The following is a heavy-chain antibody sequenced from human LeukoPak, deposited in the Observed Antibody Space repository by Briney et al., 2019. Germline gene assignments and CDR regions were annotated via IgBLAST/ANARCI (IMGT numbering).Heavy chain of an antibody. CDR3: ARGYYGSGRV. CDR1: GGSISSYY. D-gene: IGHD3-10*01. V-gene: IGHV4-59*01. CDR2: IYYCGST. J-gene: IGHJ4*02. Sequence: SETLSLTCTVSGGSISSYYWSWIRQPPGKGLEWIGYIYYCGSTNYNPSLKSRVTISVDTPKNQFSLKLSSVTAADTAVYYCARGYYGSGRVWGQGTLVTVSS.